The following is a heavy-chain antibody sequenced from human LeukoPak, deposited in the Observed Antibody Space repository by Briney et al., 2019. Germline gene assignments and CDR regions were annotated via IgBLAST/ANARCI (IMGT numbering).Heavy chain of an antibody. CDR1: GFTFSSYA. V-gene: IGHV3-23*01. CDR2: ISGSGGST. D-gene: IGHD6-13*01. CDR3: ARENGYSSSKRSRPLSGMDV. J-gene: IGHJ6*02. Sequence: PGGSLRLSCAASGFTFSSYAMSWVRQAPGKGLEWVSAISGSGGSTYYADSVKGRFTISRDNSKNTLYLQMNSLRAEDTAVYYCARENGYSSSKRSRPLSGMDVWGQGTTVTVSS.